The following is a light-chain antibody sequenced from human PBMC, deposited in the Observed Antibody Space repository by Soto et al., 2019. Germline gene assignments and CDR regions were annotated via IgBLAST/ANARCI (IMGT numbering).Light chain of an antibody. CDR3: QQYNRWPPL. J-gene: IGKJ3*01. Sequence: ERVMTQSPATLSVSPGERATLSCRASQSLSSNLAWYQQKPGQAPRLLIYGASTRATGIPARFSGSGSGTEFTLTISSLQSEDFAVYYCQQYNRWPPLIGPGTKVDIK. CDR2: GAS. V-gene: IGKV3-15*01. CDR1: QSLSSN.